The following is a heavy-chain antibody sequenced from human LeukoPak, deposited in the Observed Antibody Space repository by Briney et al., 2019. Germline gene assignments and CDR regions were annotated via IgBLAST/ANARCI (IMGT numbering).Heavy chain of an antibody. CDR2: ISYDGSNK. Sequence: GGSLRLSCAASGFTFSNYAMHWVRQAPGKGLEWVAAISYDGSNKYYADSVKGRFTISRDNSKNTLYLQMNSLRAEDTAVYYCASQHIVVVTGICLDYWGQGTLVTVSS. D-gene: IGHD2-21*02. CDR1: GFTFSNYA. J-gene: IGHJ4*02. CDR3: ASQHIVVVTGICLDY. V-gene: IGHV3-30-3*01.